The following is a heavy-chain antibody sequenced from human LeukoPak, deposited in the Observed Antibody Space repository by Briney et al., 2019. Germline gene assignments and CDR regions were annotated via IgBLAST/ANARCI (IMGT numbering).Heavy chain of an antibody. CDR2: INPNSGGT. CDR3: ARRLLGGNWFDP. Sequence: ASVKVSCKASGYTFTGYYMHWVRQAPGQGLEWMGWINPNSGGTNYAQKFQGRVTMTRDTSISTAYMELSRLRSDDTAVYYCARRLLGGNWFDPWGQRTLVTVSS. J-gene: IGHJ5*02. CDR1: GYTFTGYY. D-gene: IGHD6-25*01. V-gene: IGHV1-2*02.